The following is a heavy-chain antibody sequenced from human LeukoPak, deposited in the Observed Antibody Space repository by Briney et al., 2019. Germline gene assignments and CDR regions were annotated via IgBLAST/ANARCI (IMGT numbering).Heavy chain of an antibody. CDR1: GFTFSDCY. Sequence: PGGSLRLSCAASGFTFSDCYMSWIRQAPGKGLEWVSYISSSSSYTNYADSVKGRFTISRDNAKNSLYLQMNSLRAEDTAVYYCASHVDYGSSWYWYWGQGTLVTVSS. CDR3: ASHVDYGSSWYWY. CDR2: ISSSSSYT. V-gene: IGHV3-11*06. J-gene: IGHJ4*02. D-gene: IGHD6-13*01.